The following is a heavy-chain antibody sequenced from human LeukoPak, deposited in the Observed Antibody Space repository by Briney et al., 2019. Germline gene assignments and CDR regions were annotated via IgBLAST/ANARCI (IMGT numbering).Heavy chain of an antibody. J-gene: IGHJ4*02. CDR1: GFTFSSYW. Sequence: GGSLRLSCAASGFTFSSYWMSWVRQAPGKGLEWVANIKQDGSERHYVDSVKGRFTISRDNAKNLLYLQMNSLRAEDTAVYYCARIITMIVVAPFDYWGQGTLVTVSS. D-gene: IGHD3-22*01. CDR2: IKQDGSER. CDR3: ARIITMIVVAPFDY. V-gene: IGHV3-7*01.